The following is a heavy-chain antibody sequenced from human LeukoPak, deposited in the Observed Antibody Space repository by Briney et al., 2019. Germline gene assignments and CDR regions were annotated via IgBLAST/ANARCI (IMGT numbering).Heavy chain of an antibody. CDR2: IYHSGST. V-gene: IGHV4-30-2*01. CDR3: ARRVTIFGVVAFDY. CDR1: GGSISSGGYY. Sequence: SQTLSLTCTVSGGSISSGGYYWSWIRQPPGKGLEWIGYIYHSGSTYYNPSLKSRVTISVDRSKNQFSLKPSSVTAADTAVYYCARRVTIFGVVAFDYWGQGTLVTVSS. D-gene: IGHD3-3*01. J-gene: IGHJ4*02.